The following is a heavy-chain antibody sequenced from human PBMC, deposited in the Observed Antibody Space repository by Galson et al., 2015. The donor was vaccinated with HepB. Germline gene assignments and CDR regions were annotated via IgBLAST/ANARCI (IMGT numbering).Heavy chain of an antibody. CDR3: AKHSDSGTYFPDY. V-gene: IGHV3-33*06. CDR2: VWNDGSEE. CDR1: GFIFSEYV. Sequence: SLRLCCAASGFIFSEYVMHRGRRAPGKGVGWVAEVWNDGSEEYYGDAVKGRFTIFRDNSRDTLYLQMNSLRAEDTAVYYCAKHSDSGTYFPDYWGQGTLVTVSS. J-gene: IGHJ4*02. D-gene: IGHD3-10*01.